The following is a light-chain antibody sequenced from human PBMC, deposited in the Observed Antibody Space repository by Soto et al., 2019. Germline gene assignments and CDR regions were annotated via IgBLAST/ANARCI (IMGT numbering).Light chain of an antibody. CDR1: NSNIGSNT. Sequence: QSVLTQPPSASGTPGQRVTISCSGSNSNIGSNTVNWYQQLPGTAPKLLIYYDNLRPSGVPDRISGSKSGTSASLAISGLQAEDEADYYCSSYTTSNTPLYVFGNGTKVTVL. V-gene: IGLV1-44*01. CDR3: SSYTTSNTPLYV. CDR2: YDN. J-gene: IGLJ1*01.